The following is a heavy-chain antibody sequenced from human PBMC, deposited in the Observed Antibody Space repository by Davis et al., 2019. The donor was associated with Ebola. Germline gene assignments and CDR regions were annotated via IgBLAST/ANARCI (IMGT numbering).Heavy chain of an antibody. CDR3: VRGGSATAY. V-gene: IGHV3-11*01. CDR2: ISSSGTTM. D-gene: IGHD2-15*01. Sequence: PGGSLRLSCAASGFTFSDYYMNWIRQAPGKGLEWVSYISSSGTTMYYADSVKGRFTISRDHAKSSLYLQMNSLRAEDTAVFYCVRGGSATAYWGQGTPVTVSS. J-gene: IGHJ1*01. CDR1: GFTFSDYY.